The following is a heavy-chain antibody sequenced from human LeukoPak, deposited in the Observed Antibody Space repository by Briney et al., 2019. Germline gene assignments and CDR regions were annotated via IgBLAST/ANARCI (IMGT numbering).Heavy chain of an antibody. V-gene: IGHV3-23*01. CDR1: GFTFSTYG. D-gene: IGHD5-24*01. CDR3: ARETPRRGETRDGYR. Sequence: GGSLRLSCAASGFTFSTYGMSWVRQAPGKGLEWVSAISGSGGGTYFADSVKGRFTIYSDNSKHTLFLQMDSLRADDTAVYYCARETPRRGETRDGYRWGQGTVVTVSS. CDR2: ISGSGGGT. J-gene: IGHJ4*02.